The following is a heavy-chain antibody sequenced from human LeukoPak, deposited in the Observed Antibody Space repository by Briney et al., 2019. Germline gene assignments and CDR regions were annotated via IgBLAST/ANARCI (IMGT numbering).Heavy chain of an antibody. CDR3: ARWSDSYRAFDY. Sequence: SETLSLTCTVSGSSITNYCWNWIRQPPGKGLEWIGYICHTGNTNSNPSLKTRVTKSVDTSKNQFSLKLTSVTPADTAVYFCARWSDSYRAFDYWGQGTLVTVSS. CDR2: ICHTGNT. V-gene: IGHV4-59*01. CDR1: GSSITNYC. J-gene: IGHJ4*02. D-gene: IGHD1-26*01.